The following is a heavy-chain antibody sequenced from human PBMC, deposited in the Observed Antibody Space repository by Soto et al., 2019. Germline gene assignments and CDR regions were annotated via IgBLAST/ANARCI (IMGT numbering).Heavy chain of an antibody. CDR3: APKGGGDRILDY. J-gene: IGHJ4*02. V-gene: IGHV2-5*02. Sequence: QITLKESGPTLVKPTQTLTLTCTFSGFSLSTSGVGVGWIRQPPGKALEWLALIYWDDAKHYSPSLKSRLTIPKGTTKNQGVLTMTNIDPVDTATYYCAPKGGGDRILDYWGQGTLVTVSS. D-gene: IGHD3-16*01. CDR1: GFSLSTSGVG. CDR2: IYWDDAK.